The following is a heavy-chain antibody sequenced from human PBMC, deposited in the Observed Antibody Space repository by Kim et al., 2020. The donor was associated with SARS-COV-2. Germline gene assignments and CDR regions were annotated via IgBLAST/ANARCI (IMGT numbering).Heavy chain of an antibody. D-gene: IGHD2-21*02. CDR3: ARGRGDWAFGYFDI. J-gene: IGHJ3*02. V-gene: IGHV1-2*02. Sequence: ASVKVSCKASGYTFDRYTFADYNMHWFRQAPGQGLEWMGWGNPTSGGTKFAQKFQGRVTMTGDTSISTAYMELSRLKSDDTAVYYCARGRGDWAFGYFDIWGQGTMVIVSS. CDR2: GNPTSGGT. CDR1: GYTFDRYTFADYN.